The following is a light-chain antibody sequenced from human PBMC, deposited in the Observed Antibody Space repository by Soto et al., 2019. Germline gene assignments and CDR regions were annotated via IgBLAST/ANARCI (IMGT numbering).Light chain of an antibody. CDR1: SSDVWSYNL. Sequence: QSVPTPPASVSGSPGQSITISCTGTSSDVWSYNLVSWYQQHPGKAPKLMIYEGTKRPSGVSNRFSGSKSGNTASLTISGLQAEDEADYYRCSYVYSSTYVFGTGTRSPS. CDR3: CSYVYSSTYV. J-gene: IGLJ1*01. V-gene: IGLV2-23*01. CDR2: EGT.